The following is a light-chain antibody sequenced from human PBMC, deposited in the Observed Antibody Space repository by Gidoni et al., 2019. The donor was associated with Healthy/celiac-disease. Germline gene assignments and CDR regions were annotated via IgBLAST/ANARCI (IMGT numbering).Light chain of an antibody. CDR1: SSDVGAYKY. Sequence: QSALTHPPSAPGSPGQSVTLSCTGTSSDVGAYKYVSWYQQHPGKVPKLMIDEVSKRPAGVPDRFSGSKSGNTASLTVSVLQAEDEADYYCSSYAGSNNWVFGGGTKVTVL. CDR2: EVS. V-gene: IGLV2-8*01. J-gene: IGLJ3*02. CDR3: SSYAGSNNWV.